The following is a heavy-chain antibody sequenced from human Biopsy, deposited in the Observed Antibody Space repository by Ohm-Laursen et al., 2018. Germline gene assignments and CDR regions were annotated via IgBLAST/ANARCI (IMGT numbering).Heavy chain of an antibody. V-gene: IGHV1-46*01. J-gene: IGHJ6*02. CDR1: GYTFTSFY. CDR3: ARDETGSSVFGPYYYGMDV. D-gene: IGHD3-9*01. Sequence: GSSVKVSCKVSGYTFTSFYMHWVRQAPGQGLEWMGIINSTGGTTSYAEKFQGRVTLTRDTSTGTVYLELNSLIYEDTALYYCARDETGSSVFGPYYYGMDVWGQGTTVTVSS. CDR2: INSTGGTT.